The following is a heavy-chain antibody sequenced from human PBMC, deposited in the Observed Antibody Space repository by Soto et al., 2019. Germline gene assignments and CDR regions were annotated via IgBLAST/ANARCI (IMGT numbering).Heavy chain of an antibody. Sequence: ASVEVSCKTSGYTFSSYAIHWVRQAPGQGLEWMGWINVASGNTRYSQKFQDRVTITRDTSASSAYMELSSLRSEDTAVYYCAREHDFCSHYAYDMWGQGTMVTVSS. J-gene: IGHJ3*02. CDR2: INVASGNT. D-gene: IGHD3-3*01. V-gene: IGHV1-3*01. CDR3: AREHDFCSHYAYDM. CDR1: GYTFSSYA.